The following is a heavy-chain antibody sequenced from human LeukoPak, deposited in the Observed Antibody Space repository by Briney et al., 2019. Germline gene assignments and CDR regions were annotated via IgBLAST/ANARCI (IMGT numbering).Heavy chain of an antibody. Sequence: SETLSLTCTVSGGSISSSSYYWGWIRQPPGKGLEWIGSIYYSGSTYYNPSLKSRVTISVDTSKNQFSLKLSSVTAADTAVYYCARHVGRQGASDPWGQGTLVTVSS. CDR2: IYYSGST. J-gene: IGHJ5*02. V-gene: IGHV4-39*01. CDR3: ARHVGRQGASDP. CDR1: GGSISSSSYY. D-gene: IGHD3/OR15-3a*01.